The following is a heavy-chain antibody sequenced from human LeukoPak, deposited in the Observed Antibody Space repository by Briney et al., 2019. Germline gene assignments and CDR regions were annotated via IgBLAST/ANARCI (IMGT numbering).Heavy chain of an antibody. D-gene: IGHD6-19*01. CDR3: ARVADSSGWYRAEYFRH. Sequence: GASVKVSCKASGYTFTGYYMHWVRQAPGQGLEWMGWINPNSGGTNYAQKFQGRVTMTRDTSISTAYMELSRLRSDDTAVYYCARVADSSGWYRAEYFRHWGQGTLVTVSS. CDR1: GYTFTGYY. J-gene: IGHJ1*01. V-gene: IGHV1-2*02. CDR2: INPNSGGT.